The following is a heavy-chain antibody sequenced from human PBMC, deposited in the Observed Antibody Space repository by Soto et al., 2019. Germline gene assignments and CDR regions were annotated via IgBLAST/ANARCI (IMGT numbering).Heavy chain of an antibody. Sequence: QITLKESGPTLVKATQTLTLSCSFSGFSLRNTDESVSWIRQPPGKALEWLGIIYWDDATGHRPSVKSRRTITKVTAKNRVVLMMTNLDPMDTGTYYCAHRRDMWNEWDCFDPWGQGTLVTVSS. CDR1: GFSLRNTDES. CDR3: AHRRDMWNEWDCFDP. D-gene: IGHD1-1*01. CDR2: IYWDDAT. V-gene: IGHV2-5*02. J-gene: IGHJ5*02.